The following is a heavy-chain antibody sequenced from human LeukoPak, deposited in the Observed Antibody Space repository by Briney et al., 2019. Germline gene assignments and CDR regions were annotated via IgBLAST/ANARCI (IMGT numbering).Heavy chain of an antibody. CDR2: IYYSGST. CDR3: ARVDYGDYHDAFDI. CDR1: GGSISSSSYY. Sequence: SETLSLTCTVSGGSISSSSYYWGWIRQPPGKGLEWLGSIYYSGSTYYSPSVKSRVTISLDTSRNQFSLKLSSVTAADTAVYYCARVDYGDYHDAFDIWGQGTMVTVSS. V-gene: IGHV4-39*07. D-gene: IGHD4-17*01. J-gene: IGHJ3*02.